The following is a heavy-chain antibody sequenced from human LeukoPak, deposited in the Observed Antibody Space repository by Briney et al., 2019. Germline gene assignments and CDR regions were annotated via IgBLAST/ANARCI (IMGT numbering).Heavy chain of an antibody. D-gene: IGHD5-18*01. CDR1: GCTFSSYA. J-gene: IGHJ4*02. V-gene: IGHV1-69*13. Sequence: ASVKVSCKASGCTFSSYAISWVRQAPGQGLEWMGGIIPIFGTANYAQKFQGRVTITADESTSTAYMELSSLRSEDTAVYYCARGWDTAMAHFDYWGQGTLVTVSS. CDR3: ARGWDTAMAHFDY. CDR2: IIPIFGTA.